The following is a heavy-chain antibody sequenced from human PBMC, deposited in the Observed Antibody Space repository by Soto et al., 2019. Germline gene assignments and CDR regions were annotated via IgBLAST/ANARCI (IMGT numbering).Heavy chain of an antibody. J-gene: IGHJ6*02. Sequence: QITLKESGTTLVKPTQTLTLTCTFSGFSLSTGGMGVGWIRQPQGKALEWLALIYWDGDRRYTPSLMSTITIAKDTSKHQVVLTTTNMDPVDTPTYYSVHSRCGSDCLQSSSPHYYYGMDIWGQGTTVTVSS. CDR3: VHSRCGSDCLQSSSPHYYYGMDI. CDR2: IYWDGDR. V-gene: IGHV2-5*02. CDR1: GFSLSTGGMG. D-gene: IGHD2-21*02.